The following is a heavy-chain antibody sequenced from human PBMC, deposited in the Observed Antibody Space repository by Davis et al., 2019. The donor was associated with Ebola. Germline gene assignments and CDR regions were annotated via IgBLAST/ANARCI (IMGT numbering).Heavy chain of an antibody. J-gene: IGHJ4*02. CDR2: ISSSSNYI. D-gene: IGHD3-16*01. CDR3: ARALGGEDD. V-gene: IGHV3-21*01. Sequence: GESLKISCAASGFTFSSNSMNWVRQAPGKGLEWVSFISSSSNYIYYADSVKGRFTVSRDNAKNSLYLQMNSLRAEDTAVYYCARALGGEDDWGQGTLVTVSS. CDR1: GFTFSSNS.